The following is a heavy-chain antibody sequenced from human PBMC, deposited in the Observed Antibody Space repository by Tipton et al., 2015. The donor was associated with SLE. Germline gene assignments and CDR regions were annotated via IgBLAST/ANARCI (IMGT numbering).Heavy chain of an antibody. D-gene: IGHD2-21*02. CDR2: VYYRGST. CDR3: ARDSGGCDGDCYNSFDI. J-gene: IGHJ3*02. Sequence: TLSLTCTVSGGSVSSVSYYWTWIRQPPGKGLEYIGYVYYRGSTKYNPSLKSRVTISVDTSKNQFSLRLNSVTPADTAVYYCARDSGGCDGDCYNSFDIWGPGTMVTVSS. CDR1: GGSVSSVSYY. V-gene: IGHV4-61*01.